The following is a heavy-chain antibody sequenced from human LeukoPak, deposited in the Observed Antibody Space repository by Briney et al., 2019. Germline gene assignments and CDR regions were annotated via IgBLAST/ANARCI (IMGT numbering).Heavy chain of an antibody. D-gene: IGHD2-2*01. Sequence: ASVKVSCKASGYTFTSYYMHWVRQTPGQGLEWMGILNPSGGGTNYAQKFQGRVTMTRDTSTSTVYMELSSLRSEDTAVYYCAKDGSPYASRYFDYWGQGTLVTVSS. CDR3: AKDGSPYASRYFDY. CDR1: GYTFTSYY. V-gene: IGHV1-46*01. J-gene: IGHJ4*02. CDR2: LNPSGGGT.